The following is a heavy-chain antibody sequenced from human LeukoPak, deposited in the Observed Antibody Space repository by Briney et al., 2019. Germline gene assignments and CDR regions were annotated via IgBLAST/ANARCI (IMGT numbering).Heavy chain of an antibody. V-gene: IGHV1-46*01. CDR2: INLSGGST. CDR3: AGGLRGGDCTIDY. CDR1: GYTFTSYY. Sequence: ASVKVSFKSSGYTFTSYYMHWVWQAPAHGLEWVGIINLSGGSTSYSQKFHGRVIITWDISSRTLFFELISLMSEAAAVEYCAGGLRGGDCTIDYWGQRTLVTASS. J-gene: IGHJ4*02. D-gene: IGHD2-21*02.